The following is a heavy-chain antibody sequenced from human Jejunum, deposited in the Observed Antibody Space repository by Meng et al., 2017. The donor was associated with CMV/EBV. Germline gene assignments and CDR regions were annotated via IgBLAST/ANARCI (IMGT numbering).Heavy chain of an antibody. CDR3: ARDGLNERYFGY. CDR1: GYTFTNNN. V-gene: IGHV7-4-1*02. Sequence: CKASGYTFTNNNLIWVRQAPGQGPEWMGWINTNTGNPTYARDFTGRLVFSLDTSVSTAYLQISSLKAEDTAVYYCARDGLNERYFGYWGQGTLVTVSS. CDR2: INTNTGNP. J-gene: IGHJ4*02. D-gene: IGHD3-22*01.